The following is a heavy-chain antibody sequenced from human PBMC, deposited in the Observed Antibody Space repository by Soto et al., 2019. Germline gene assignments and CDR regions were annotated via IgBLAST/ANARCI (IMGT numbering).Heavy chain of an antibody. J-gene: IGHJ4*02. CDR3: ATDGYCSGGSCYPQLFDY. Sequence: ASAEVCCKASGYTFTSYYMHWVRQAPGQGLEWMGIINPSGGSTSYAQKFQGRVTMTRDTSTSTVYMELSSLRSEDTAVYYCATDGYCSGGSCYPQLFDYWGQGTLVTVSS. CDR2: INPSGGST. CDR1: GYTFTSYY. D-gene: IGHD2-15*01. V-gene: IGHV1-46*03.